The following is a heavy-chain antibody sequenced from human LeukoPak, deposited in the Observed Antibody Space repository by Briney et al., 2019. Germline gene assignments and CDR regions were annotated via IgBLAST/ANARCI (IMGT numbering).Heavy chain of an antibody. CDR2: ISYTGTT. D-gene: IGHD6-13*01. CDR3: ARLYTSSSYWYFDL. CDR1: GGSITGWY. J-gene: IGHJ2*01. V-gene: IGHV4-59*01. Sequence: SETLSLTCTVSGGSITGWYWSWIRQAPGKGLEGIGYISYTGTTNYDPSLKSRVTISVDTSKNQFSLKLTSVTAADTAIYYCARLYTSSSYWYFDLWGRGTLVTVSS.